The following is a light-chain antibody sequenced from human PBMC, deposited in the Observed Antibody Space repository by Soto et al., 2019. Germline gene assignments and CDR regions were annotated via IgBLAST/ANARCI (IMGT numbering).Light chain of an antibody. J-gene: IGKJ5*01. CDR1: QSLLHSNGYNY. CDR2: LGS. CDR3: MQALQTPDT. Sequence: DIVMTQSPLSLPVTPLEPASISCXSSQSLLHSNGYNYLDWYLQKPGQSPQLLIYLGSNRASGVPDRFSGSGSGTDFTLKISRVEAEDVGVYYCMQALQTPDTFGQGTRLEIK. V-gene: IGKV2-28*01.